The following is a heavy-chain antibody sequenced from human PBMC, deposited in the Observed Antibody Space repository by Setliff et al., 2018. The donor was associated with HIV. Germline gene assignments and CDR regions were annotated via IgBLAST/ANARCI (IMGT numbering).Heavy chain of an antibody. V-gene: IGHV1-69*02. CDR2: IIPILGVA. J-gene: IGHJ6*03. Sequence: SVKVSCKASRSTFNSHTTNWVRQAPGQGLDWMGRIIPILGVANYAQRFQGKVTITADKSTSTAYMELTSLRFDDTAMYYCVRGVQSPPHYSYYYMDVWGEGTRGTVS. CDR1: RSTFNSHT. D-gene: IGHD3-3*01. CDR3: VRGVQSPPHYSYYYMDV.